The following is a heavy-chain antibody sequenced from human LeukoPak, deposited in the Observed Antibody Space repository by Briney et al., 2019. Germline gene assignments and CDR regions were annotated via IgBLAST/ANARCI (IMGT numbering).Heavy chain of an antibody. CDR2: IIPIFGTA. CDR1: GGTFSSYA. V-gene: IGHV1-69*01. Sequence: GASVKVSCKASGGTFSSYAISWVRQAPGQGLEWMGGIIPIFGTANYAQKFQGRVTITADESTSTAYMELSSLRSEDTAVYYCARKAHDHGDYSAFHIWGQGTMVTVSS. D-gene: IGHD4-17*01. CDR3: ARKAHDHGDYSAFHI. J-gene: IGHJ3*02.